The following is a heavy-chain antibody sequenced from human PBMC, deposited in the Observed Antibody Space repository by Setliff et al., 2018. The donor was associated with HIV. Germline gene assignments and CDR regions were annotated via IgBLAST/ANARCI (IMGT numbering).Heavy chain of an antibody. D-gene: IGHD4-17*01. V-gene: IGHV4-59*11. CDR2: IYSTGST. Sequence: PSETLSLTCTVSGPSINIHYWSWIRQSPGKGFEWVGYIYSTGSTNYNPSLQSRVTIPMVASRNQFSLKLTSVTAADTAVYYCAKGAGFYGDYTFDHWGQGRQVTVSS. CDR1: GPSINIHY. J-gene: IGHJ4*02. CDR3: AKGAGFYGDYTFDH.